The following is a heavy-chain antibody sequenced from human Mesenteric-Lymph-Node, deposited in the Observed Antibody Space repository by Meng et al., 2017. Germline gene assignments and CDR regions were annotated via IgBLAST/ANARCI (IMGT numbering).Heavy chain of an antibody. CDR1: GFTFSSYS. V-gene: IGHV3-21*01. Sequence: GESLKISCAASGFTFSSYSMNWVRQAPGKGLEWVSSISSSSSYIYYADSVKGRFTISRDNAKNSLYLQMNSLRAEGTAVYYCARDYCSSTSCSNAIYYYYYYGMDVWGQGTTVTVSS. D-gene: IGHD2-2*01. J-gene: IGHJ6*02. CDR2: ISSSSSYI. CDR3: ARDYCSSTSCSNAIYYYYYYGMDV.